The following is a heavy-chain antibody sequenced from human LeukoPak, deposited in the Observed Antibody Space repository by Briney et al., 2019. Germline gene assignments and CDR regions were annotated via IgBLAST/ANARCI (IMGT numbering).Heavy chain of an antibody. CDR1: GYIFTDYY. V-gene: IGHV1-2*02. Sequence: ASVKVSCKASGYIFTDYYMHWVRQAPGQGLEWLGWINPNSGDTNYAQKFQGRVTMTRDTSITIAYMELRSLRSDDTAVYYCARVLEMATITVDRSFDYWGQGTLVTVSS. CDR3: ARVLEMATITVDRSFDY. CDR2: INPNSGDT. D-gene: IGHD5-24*01. J-gene: IGHJ4*02.